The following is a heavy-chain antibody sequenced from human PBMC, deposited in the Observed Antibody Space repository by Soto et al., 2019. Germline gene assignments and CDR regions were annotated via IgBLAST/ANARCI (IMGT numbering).Heavy chain of an antibody. Sequence: GGSLRLSCAASGFTFRNYWMSWVRQASGKGLEWVANIKKDGSEKYYVDSVKGRFTISRDNAENSLFLQMNSLRPEDTAVYYCARDARDSEYAIFDYWGQGTLVTVSS. J-gene: IGHJ4*02. D-gene: IGHD1-26*01. CDR1: GFTFRNYW. CDR2: IKKDGSEK. CDR3: ARDARDSEYAIFDY. V-gene: IGHV3-7*05.